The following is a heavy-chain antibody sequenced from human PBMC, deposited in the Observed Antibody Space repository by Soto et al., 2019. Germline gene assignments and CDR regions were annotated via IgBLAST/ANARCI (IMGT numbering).Heavy chain of an antibody. CDR2: IYYSGST. CDR3: ARLGSSGWSYFDY. CDR1: GGSISSSSYY. V-gene: IGHV4-39*01. J-gene: IGHJ4*02. D-gene: IGHD6-19*01. Sequence: QLQLQESGPGLVKPSETLSLTCTVSGGSISSSSYYWGWIRQPPGKGLEWIGSIYYSGSTYYNPSLKSRVTIAVDTSKNPFSLKLSSVTAAEPAVYYCARLGSSGWSYFDYWCQGTLVTVSS.